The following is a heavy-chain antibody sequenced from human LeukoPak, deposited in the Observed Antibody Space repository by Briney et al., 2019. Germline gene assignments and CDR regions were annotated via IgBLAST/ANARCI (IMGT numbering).Heavy chain of an antibody. CDR3: ARSYPSGSYFFDY. D-gene: IGHD1-26*01. CDR1: EFTFSDHY. Sequence: GGSLRLSCAASEFTFSDHYMDWVRQAPWKGLEWVARTRNKANSYTTEYAASVKGRFTISRDDSKNSLYLQMNSLKTEDTAVYYCARSYPSGSYFFDYWGQGTLVTVSS. CDR2: TRNKANSYTT. V-gene: IGHV3-72*01. J-gene: IGHJ4*02.